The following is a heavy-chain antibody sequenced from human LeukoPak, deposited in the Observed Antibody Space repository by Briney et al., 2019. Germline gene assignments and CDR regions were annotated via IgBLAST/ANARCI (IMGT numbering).Heavy chain of an antibody. CDR2: IYYSGST. D-gene: IGHD4-23*01. V-gene: IGHV4-59*01. Sequence: SETLSLTCTVSGGSISSYYWGWIRQPPGKGLEWIGYIYYSGSTNYNPSLKSRVTISVDTSKNQFSLKLSSVTAADTAVYYCARGYAGDYYGMDVWGQGTTVTVSS. CDR1: GGSISSYY. CDR3: ARGYAGDYYGMDV. J-gene: IGHJ6*02.